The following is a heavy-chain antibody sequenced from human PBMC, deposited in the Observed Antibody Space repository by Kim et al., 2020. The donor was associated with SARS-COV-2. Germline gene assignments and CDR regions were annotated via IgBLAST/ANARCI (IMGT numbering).Heavy chain of an antibody. D-gene: IGHD6-25*01. CDR3: AKRPSGSGSPYYFDY. J-gene: IGHJ4*02. V-gene: IGHV3-9*01. Sequence: ADSVKGSFTISRDNAKSSLYLQMNTLKPDDTALYYCAKRPSGSGSPYYFDYWGQGTLVTVSS.